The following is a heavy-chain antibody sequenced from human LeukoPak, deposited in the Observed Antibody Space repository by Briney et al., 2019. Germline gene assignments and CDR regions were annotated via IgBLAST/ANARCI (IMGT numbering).Heavy chain of an antibody. J-gene: IGHJ3*02. V-gene: IGHV3-7*01. CDR3: ATFSYGNYRKEPFNI. Sequence: GGSLRLSCAASGFTFSNNWMNWVRQTPAKGLEWVAKIKPDGSEKYYVDSVKGRFTISRDNAKNTLYLQMNGLRPEDTALYYCATFSYGNYRKEPFNILGQGKMVTVSA. D-gene: IGHD3-22*01. CDR2: IKPDGSEK. CDR1: GFTFSNNW.